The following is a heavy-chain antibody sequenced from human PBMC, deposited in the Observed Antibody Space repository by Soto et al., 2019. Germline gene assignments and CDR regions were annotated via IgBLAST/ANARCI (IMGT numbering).Heavy chain of an antibody. CDR2: IYYSGST. CDR1: GGSISSSSYY. D-gene: IGHD5-12*01. Sequence: PSETLSLTCTVSGGSISSSSYYWGWIRQPPGKGLEWIGSIYYSGSTYYNPSLKSRVTISVDTSKNQFSLKLSSVTAADTAVYYCARNRPEVREYSGDFDYWGQGTLVTVSS. J-gene: IGHJ4*02. CDR3: ARNRPEVREYSGDFDY. V-gene: IGHV4-39*01.